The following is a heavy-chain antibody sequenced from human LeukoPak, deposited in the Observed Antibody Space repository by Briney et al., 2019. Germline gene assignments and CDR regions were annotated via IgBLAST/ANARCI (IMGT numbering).Heavy chain of an antibody. D-gene: IGHD6-13*01. CDR3: ARDRRQQLRPYYFDY. Sequence: GGSLRLSCAASGFTFSSYGMHWVRQAPGKGLEWVAVIWYDGSNKYYADSVKGRFTISRDNSKNTLYLQMNSLRAEDTAVYYCARDRRQQLRPYYFDYWGQGTLVTVSS. CDR1: GFTFSSYG. V-gene: IGHV3-33*01. J-gene: IGHJ4*02. CDR2: IWYDGSNK.